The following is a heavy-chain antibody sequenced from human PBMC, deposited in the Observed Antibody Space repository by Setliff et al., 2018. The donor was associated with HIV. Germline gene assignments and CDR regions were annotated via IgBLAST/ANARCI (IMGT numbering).Heavy chain of an antibody. V-gene: IGHV4-34*01. Sequence: TSETLSLTCAVYGGSFSGYYWSWIRQPPGKGLEWIGEINHSGNTNYNPSLKSRVTVSADTSKNQFSLKLTSVTAADTAVYYCARGDPFTDFDSWGQGTLVTVSS. CDR1: GGSFSGYY. J-gene: IGHJ4*02. CDR2: INHSGNT. D-gene: IGHD2-8*02. CDR3: ARGDPFTDFDS.